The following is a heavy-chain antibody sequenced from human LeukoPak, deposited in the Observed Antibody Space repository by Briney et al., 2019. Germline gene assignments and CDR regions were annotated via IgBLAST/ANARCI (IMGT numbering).Heavy chain of an antibody. J-gene: IGHJ4*02. D-gene: IGHD3-3*01. V-gene: IGHV3-23*01. CDR2: ISGSGSST. Sequence: GGSLRLSCGASGFSFSSFAMSWVRQAPGKGLEWVSGISGSGSSTYYADSVKGRFTISRDNSKNTLFLQMNSLRDEDTAVYYCANPSRGGYYRALDYWGQGTLVTVSS. CDR3: ANPSRGGYYRALDY. CDR1: GFSFSSFA.